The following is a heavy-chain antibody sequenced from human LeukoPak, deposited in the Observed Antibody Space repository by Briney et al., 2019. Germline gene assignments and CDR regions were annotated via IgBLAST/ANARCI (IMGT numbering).Heavy chain of an antibody. D-gene: IGHD3-9*01. CDR2: INPNSGGT. CDR1: GYTFTCYY. J-gene: IGHJ4*02. V-gene: IGHV1-2*02. CDR3: ARGRPYYDILTGYPFDY. Sequence: GASVMVSCKASGYTFTCYYMHWVRQAPGQGLEWMGWINPNSGGTNYAQKFHGRVTITRDTYISTAYMELSRLRSDDKAVYYCARGRPYYDILTGYPFDYGGQGTLVTVS.